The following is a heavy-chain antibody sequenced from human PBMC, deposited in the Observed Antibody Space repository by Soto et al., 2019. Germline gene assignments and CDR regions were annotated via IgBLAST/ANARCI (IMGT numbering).Heavy chain of an antibody. CDR1: GFTFSSYG. J-gene: IGHJ4*02. Sequence: GGSLRLSCAASGFTFSSYGMHWVRQAPGKGLEWVAVISYDGSNKYYADSVKGRFTISRDNSKNTLYLQMNSLRAEDTAVYYCAKDFYRGSSGQPLYYFDYWGQGTLVTVSS. CDR2: ISYDGSNK. V-gene: IGHV3-30*18. CDR3: AKDFYRGSSGQPLYYFDY. D-gene: IGHD1-26*01.